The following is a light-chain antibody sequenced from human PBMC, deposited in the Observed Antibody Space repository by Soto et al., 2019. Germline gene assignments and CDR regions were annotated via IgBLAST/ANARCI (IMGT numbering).Light chain of an antibody. CDR3: LQDHNYPLT. Sequence: DIRVTQSPPTLSASIGDRVTITCRASQNIRSWLAWYQQKPGKAPNLLIYDASSLESGVPSRFSGSGSGTDFTLTISSLQPEDFATYYCLQDHNYPLTFGGGTKVDIK. J-gene: IGKJ4*01. CDR2: DAS. V-gene: IGKV1-5*01. CDR1: QNIRSW.